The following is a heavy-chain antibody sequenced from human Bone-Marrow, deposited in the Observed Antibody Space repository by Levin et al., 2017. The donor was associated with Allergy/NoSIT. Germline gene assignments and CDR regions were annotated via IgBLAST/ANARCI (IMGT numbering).Heavy chain of an antibody. Sequence: GESLKISCAASGFTFSSYGMHWVRQAPGKGLEWVAVIWYDGSNKYYADSVKGRFTISRDNSKNTLYLQMNSLRAEDTAVYYCARDDIVVVVAATPTVTTPGGMDVWGQGTTVTVSS. CDR2: IWYDGSNK. CDR1: GFTFSSYG. V-gene: IGHV3-33*01. CDR3: ARDDIVVVVAATPTVTTPGGMDV. D-gene: IGHD2-15*01. J-gene: IGHJ6*02.